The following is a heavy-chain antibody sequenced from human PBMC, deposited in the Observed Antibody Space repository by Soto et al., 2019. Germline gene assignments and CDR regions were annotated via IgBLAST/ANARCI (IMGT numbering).Heavy chain of an antibody. Sequence: QVQLVQSGAEEKKPGASVKVSCKASGYTFTSYDMHWVRQAPGQRLEWMGWINAGNGNTKYSQKFQGRVTITRDTSASTAYMELSSLTSEDTAVYYCARDKIPGILDYWGQGTLVTVSS. CDR1: GYTFTSYD. CDR3: ARDKIPGILDY. CDR2: INAGNGNT. D-gene: IGHD1-20*01. V-gene: IGHV1-3*05. J-gene: IGHJ4*02.